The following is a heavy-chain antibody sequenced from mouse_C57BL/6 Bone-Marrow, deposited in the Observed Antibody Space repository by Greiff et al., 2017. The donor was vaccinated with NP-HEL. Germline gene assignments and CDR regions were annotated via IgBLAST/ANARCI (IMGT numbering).Heavy chain of an antibody. CDR1: GFTFTDYY. CDR3: ARLLRVYFDY. V-gene: IGHV7-3*01. D-gene: IGHD1-1*01. J-gene: IGHJ2*01. Sequence: EVQLVESGGGLVQPGGSLSLSCAASGFTFTDYYMSWVRQPPGKALEWLGFIRNKANGYTTEYSASVKGRFTISRDNSQSILYLQMNALRAEDSATYYCARLLRVYFDYWGQGTTLTVSS. CDR2: IRNKANGYTT.